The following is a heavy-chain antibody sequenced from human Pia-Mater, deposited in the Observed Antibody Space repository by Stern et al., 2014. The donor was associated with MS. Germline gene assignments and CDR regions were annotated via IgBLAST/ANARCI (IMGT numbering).Heavy chain of an antibody. Sequence: QVKLVQSGAEVTKPGSSVKVSCKASGGTFSSYAISWVRQAPGQGLEWMGGNIPIFGTANYAQKFQGRVTITADESTSTAYMELSSLRSEDTAVYYCARGYYYGSGSYSYWGQGTLVTVSS. D-gene: IGHD3-10*01. CDR2: NIPIFGTA. J-gene: IGHJ4*02. V-gene: IGHV1-69*01. CDR3: ARGYYYGSGSYSY. CDR1: GGTFSSYA.